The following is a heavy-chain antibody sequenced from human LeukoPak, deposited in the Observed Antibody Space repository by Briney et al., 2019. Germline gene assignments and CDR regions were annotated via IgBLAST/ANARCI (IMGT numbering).Heavy chain of an antibody. J-gene: IGHJ3*02. CDR3: ARVGATVTYSEGAFDI. Sequence: GGSLRLSCAASGFTFSSYSMNWVRQAPGKGLEWVSYISSSSSTIYYADSVKGRFTISRDNAKNSLYLQMNSLRAEDTAVYYCARVGATVTYSEGAFDIWGQGTMVTVSS. D-gene: IGHD4-17*01. V-gene: IGHV3-48*04. CDR2: ISSSSSTI. CDR1: GFTFSSYS.